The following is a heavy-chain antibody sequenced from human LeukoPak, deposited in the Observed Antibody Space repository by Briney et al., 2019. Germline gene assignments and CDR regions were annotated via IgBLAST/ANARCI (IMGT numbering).Heavy chain of an antibody. D-gene: IGHD6-6*01. CDR3: AKEGRVGYSSSSWAFDI. J-gene: IGHJ3*02. CDR2: ISGSGGST. V-gene: IGHV3-23*01. Sequence: GGSLRLSCAAPGFTFSSYAMSWVRQTPEKGLEWVSAISGSGGSTYYADSVKGRFTISRDNSNNTLYLQMNSLRAEDTAVYYCAKEGRVGYSSSSWAFDIWGQGTMVTVSS. CDR1: GFTFSSYA.